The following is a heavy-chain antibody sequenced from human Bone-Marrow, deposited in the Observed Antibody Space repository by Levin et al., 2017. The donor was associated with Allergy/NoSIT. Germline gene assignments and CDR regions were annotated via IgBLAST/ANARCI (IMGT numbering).Heavy chain of an antibody. V-gene: IGHV4-59*01. D-gene: IGHD6-13*01. CDR2: IYHSGST. Sequence: SETLSLTCNVSGSTIRNYFWNWIRQSPGKGLEWIGYIYHSGSTNHNPSLKSRVTISVDTSNNQLSLKVNSVSAADTAVYYCARSIAAGGLNYGMDVWGQGTTVTVSS. J-gene: IGHJ6*02. CDR3: ARSIAAGGLNYGMDV. CDR1: GSTIRNYF.